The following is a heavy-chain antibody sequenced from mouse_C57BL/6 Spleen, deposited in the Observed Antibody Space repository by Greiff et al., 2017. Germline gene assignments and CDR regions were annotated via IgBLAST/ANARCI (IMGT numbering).Heavy chain of an antibody. CDR2: IRNKANNHAT. J-gene: IGHJ1*03. Sequence: EVQLQESGGGLVQPGGSMKLSCAASGFTFSDAWMDWVRQSPEKGLEWVAEIRNKANNHATYYAESVKGRFTISRDDSKSSVYLQMNSLRAEDTGIYYCTRGSSLRYFDVWGTGTTVTVSS. CDR1: GFTFSDAW. D-gene: IGHD1-1*01. CDR3: TRGSSLRYFDV. V-gene: IGHV6-6*01.